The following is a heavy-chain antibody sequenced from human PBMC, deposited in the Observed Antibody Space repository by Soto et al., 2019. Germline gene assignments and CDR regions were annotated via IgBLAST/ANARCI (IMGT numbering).Heavy chain of an antibody. CDR1: GFTFSSYA. J-gene: IGHJ6*02. V-gene: IGHV3-23*01. Sequence: GGSLRLSCAASGFTFSSYAMSWVRQAPGKGLEWVSAISGSGGSTYYADSVKGRFTISRDNSKNTLYLQMNSLRAEDTAVYYGARDTLRIMGPMDLWGQGTTVTVTS. D-gene: IGHD3-16*01. CDR2: ISGSGGST. CDR3: ARDTLRIMGPMDL.